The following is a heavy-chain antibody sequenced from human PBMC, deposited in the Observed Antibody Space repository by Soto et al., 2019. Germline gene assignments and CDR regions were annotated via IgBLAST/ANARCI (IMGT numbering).Heavy chain of an antibody. CDR3: ARGSLYDYMDV. D-gene: IGHD3-16*01. Sequence: XVKVSDKASGYTFTSYDINWVRQATGQGLEWMGWVNPNSGNTGYAQKFQGRVTMTRNTSISTAYMELSRLRSEDTAVYYCARGSLYDYMDVWGKGTTVTVSS. CDR1: GYTFTSYD. J-gene: IGHJ6*03. V-gene: IGHV1-8*01. CDR2: VNPNSGNT.